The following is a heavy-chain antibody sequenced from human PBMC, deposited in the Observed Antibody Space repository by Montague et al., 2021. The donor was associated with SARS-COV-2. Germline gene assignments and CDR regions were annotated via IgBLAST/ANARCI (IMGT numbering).Heavy chain of an antibody. Sequence: SETLSLTCTVSGGSISTYNYWGWIRQPPGKGLVWIGSIYYGGSTYYNPSLKSRVTISVDTSMNHFSLKLSSVTAADTAVYYCARDQGVYCSGGSCYNFDYWGQGTLVTVSS. V-gene: IGHV4-39*02. J-gene: IGHJ4*02. CDR3: ARDQGVYCSGGSCYNFDY. D-gene: IGHD2-15*01. CDR2: IYYGGST. CDR1: GGSISTYNY.